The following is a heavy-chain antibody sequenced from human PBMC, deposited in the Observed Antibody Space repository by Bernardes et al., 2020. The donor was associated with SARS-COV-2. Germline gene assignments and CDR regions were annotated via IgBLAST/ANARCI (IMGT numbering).Heavy chain of an antibody. V-gene: IGHV3-7*03. J-gene: IGHJ4*02. Sequence: GGSLRLSCAASGFTFSSYWMTWVRQGPGKGLEWVANINSDGVEKYYSDSMRGRFTISRDNARNSLYLQMNNLRAGDTAVYYCARAVCGGDCYWGEVHHFEYWGQGILVTVSS. CDR1: GFTFSSYW. D-gene: IGHD2-21*02. CDR3: ARAVCGGDCYWGEVHHFEY. CDR2: INSDGVEK.